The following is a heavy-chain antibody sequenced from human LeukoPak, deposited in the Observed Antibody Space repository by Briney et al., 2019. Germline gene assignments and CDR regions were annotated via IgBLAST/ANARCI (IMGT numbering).Heavy chain of an antibody. J-gene: IGHJ4*02. CDR3: ARDNDYYDSSGPIGY. CDR1: GFTFSSYS. D-gene: IGHD3-22*01. Sequence: GGSLRLSCAASGFTFSSYSVNWVRQAPGKGLEWVSSISSSSSYIYYADSVKGRFTISRDNAKNSLYLQMNSLRAEDTAVYYCARDNDYYDSSGPIGYWGQGTLVTVSS. CDR2: ISSSSSYI. V-gene: IGHV3-21*01.